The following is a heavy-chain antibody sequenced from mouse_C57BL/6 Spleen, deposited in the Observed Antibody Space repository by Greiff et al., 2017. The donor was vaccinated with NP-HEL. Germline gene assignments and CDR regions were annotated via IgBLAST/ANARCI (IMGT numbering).Heavy chain of an antibody. J-gene: IGHJ4*01. CDR3: TALLRYAMDY. D-gene: IGHD1-2*01. V-gene: IGHV6-6*01. CDR1: GFTFSDAW. CDR2: IRNKANNHAT. Sequence: EVQRVESGGGLVQPGGSMKLSCAASGFTFSDAWMDWVRQSPEKGLEWVAEIRNKANNHATYYAESVKGRFTISRDDSKSSVYLQMNSLRAEDTGIYYCTALLRYAMDYWGQGTSVTVSS.